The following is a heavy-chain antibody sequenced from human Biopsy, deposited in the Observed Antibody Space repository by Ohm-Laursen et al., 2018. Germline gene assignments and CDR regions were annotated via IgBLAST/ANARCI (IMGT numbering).Heavy chain of an antibody. J-gene: IGHJ4*02. CDR1: GYTFTSYD. CDR3: ARVFCTSTTCYGLLDN. V-gene: IGHV1-18*01. CDR2: ISPYNDKT. D-gene: IGHD2/OR15-2a*01. Sequence: ASVKVSCKASGYTFTSYDISWVRQAPGQGLEWMGWISPYNDKTSYPPKLQDRVTMTADTSTNTAHMELRSLRSDEPAVYYCARVFCTSTTCYGLLDNWGQGTVVTVSS.